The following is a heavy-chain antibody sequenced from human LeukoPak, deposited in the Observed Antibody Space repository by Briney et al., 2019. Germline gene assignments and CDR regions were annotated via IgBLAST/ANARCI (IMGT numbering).Heavy chain of an antibody. V-gene: IGHV3-23*01. CDR1: AFTFSYYG. D-gene: IGHD3-22*01. CDR3: VRDWGYDSSGYWQKYFDT. J-gene: IGHJ4*02. CDR2: SSGSGGST. Sequence: GGSLRLSCVASAFTFSYYGMSWVRQAPGKGLEWVSASSGSGGSTYYADSVKGRFSISRDNSKNTLYLQMNSLRAEDTAVYYCVRDWGYDSSGYWQKYFDTWGQGTLVTVSS.